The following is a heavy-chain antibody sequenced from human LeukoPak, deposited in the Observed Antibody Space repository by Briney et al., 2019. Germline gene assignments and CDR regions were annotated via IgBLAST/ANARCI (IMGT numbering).Heavy chain of an antibody. CDR1: GGSISSSSYY. CDR2: IYYSGST. Sequence: PSETLSLTCTVSGGSISSSSYYWGWIRQPPGKGLEWIGSIYYSGSTYYNPSLKGRVTVSVDTSKNQFSLKLSSVTAADTAVYYCARRYCSSTSCYRTDYWGQGTLVTVSS. V-gene: IGHV4-39*01. CDR3: ARRYCSSTSCYRTDY. J-gene: IGHJ4*02. D-gene: IGHD2-2*02.